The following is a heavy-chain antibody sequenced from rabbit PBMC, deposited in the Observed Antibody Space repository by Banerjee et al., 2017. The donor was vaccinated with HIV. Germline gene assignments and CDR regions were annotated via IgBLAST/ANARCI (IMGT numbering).Heavy chain of an antibody. CDR3: ARLDVGNRDWDL. CDR2: INTSSGNT. Sequence: QEQLEESGGDLVKPEGSLTLTCTASGFSFSNKYVMCWVRLAPGKGLEWIACINTSSGNTVYASWAKGRFTISKTSPPTVTLQMTSLTAADTATYFCARLDVGNRDWDLWVQGTLVTVS. D-gene: IGHD4-2*01. V-gene: IGHV1S45*01. CDR1: GFSFSNKYV. J-gene: IGHJ4*01.